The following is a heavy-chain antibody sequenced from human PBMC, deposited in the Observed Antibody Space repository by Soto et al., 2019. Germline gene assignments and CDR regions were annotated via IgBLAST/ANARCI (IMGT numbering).Heavy chain of an antibody. V-gene: IGHV3-23*01. J-gene: IGHJ4*02. CDR3: AKDNGNSGSGTFAH. CDR1: GFTVTKFA. D-gene: IGHD3-10*01. Sequence: PGGSLRLSCTASGFTVTKFAMSWVRQAPRKGLEWVSLLSGTADSTHYADSVKGRFTISRDDSKATLYLQMTGLSAEDTAVYYCAKDNGNSGSGTFAHWGPGTLVTVSS. CDR2: LSGTADST.